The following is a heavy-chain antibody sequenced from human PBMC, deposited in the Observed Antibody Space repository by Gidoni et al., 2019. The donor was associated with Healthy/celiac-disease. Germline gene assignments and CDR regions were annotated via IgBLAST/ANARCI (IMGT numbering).Heavy chain of an antibody. J-gene: IGHJ6*02. V-gene: IGHV4-39*01. CDR1: GGSISSSSYY. CDR2: IYYSGST. Sequence: QLQLQESGPGLVQPSETLSLTCTVSGGSISSSSYYWGWIRPPPGKGLEWIGSIYYSGSTYYNPSLKSRVTISVDTSKNQFSLKLSSVTAADTAVYYCARNPNYYYYYGMDVWGQGTTVTVSS. CDR3: ARNPNYYYYYGMDV.